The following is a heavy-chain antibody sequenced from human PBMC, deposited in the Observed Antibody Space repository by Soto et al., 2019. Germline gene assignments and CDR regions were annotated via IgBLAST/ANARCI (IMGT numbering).Heavy chain of an antibody. CDR2: INSNSAYI. J-gene: IGHJ5*02. Sequence: LRLSCAASGFTFRSFTMNWVRQAPGKGLEWVSTINSNSAYIYYTDALRGRFTISRDNAKNSLHLQMNSLRAEDTAVYYCTRDASRDSSARGWFDPWGPGTLVTVSS. CDR3: TRDASRDSSARGWFDP. CDR1: GFTFRSFT. V-gene: IGHV3-21*01. D-gene: IGHD6-13*01.